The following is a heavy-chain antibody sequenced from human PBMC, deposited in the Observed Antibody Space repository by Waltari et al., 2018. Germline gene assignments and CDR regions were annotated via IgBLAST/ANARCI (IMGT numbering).Heavy chain of an antibody. Sequence: QVQLQQYGPGLVKPSQTLSLTCAVSGDSLFTTSVAWNWIRQSPSRGLEWLGRTYYRSQWRNDYALSVKGRITVNPDTSKNHFSLQLDSVTPDDTAVYYCARGKFTAFDIWGQGTMVTVSS. V-gene: IGHV6-1*01. CDR1: GDSLFTTSVA. J-gene: IGHJ3*02. CDR2: TYYRSQWRN. CDR3: ARGKFTAFDI.